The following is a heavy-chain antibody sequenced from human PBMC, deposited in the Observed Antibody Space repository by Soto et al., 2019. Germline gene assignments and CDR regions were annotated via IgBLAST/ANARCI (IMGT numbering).Heavy chain of an antibody. Sequence: ASVKVSCKASGYTFTGYYMHWVRQAPGQGLEWMGWINPNSGGTNYAQKFQGRVTMTRDTSISTAYMELSRLRSGDTAVYYGARVRGLWFGDSTGLFEXWGQGTLVTASX. CDR3: ARVRGLWFGDSTGLFEX. J-gene: IGHJ1*01. CDR1: GYTFTGYY. V-gene: IGHV1-2*02. D-gene: IGHD3-10*01. CDR2: INPNSGGT.